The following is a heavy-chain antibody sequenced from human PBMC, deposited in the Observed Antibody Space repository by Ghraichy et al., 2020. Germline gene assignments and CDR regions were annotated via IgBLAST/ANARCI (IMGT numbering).Heavy chain of an antibody. CDR3: ARGSPYYDVLTGYYFQPRAFDI. V-gene: IGHV4-34*01. D-gene: IGHD3-9*01. J-gene: IGHJ3*02. CDR1: VGSFNSRY. CDR2: IVHSGST. Sequence: SQTLSLTCAVYVGSFNSRYWSWIRQPPGKGLQWIGEIVHSGSTNYNPSLTSRVTISVDTSKNQFSLKLSSMTAADTAVYYCARGSPYYDVLTGYYFQPRAFDIWGQGTMVTVSS.